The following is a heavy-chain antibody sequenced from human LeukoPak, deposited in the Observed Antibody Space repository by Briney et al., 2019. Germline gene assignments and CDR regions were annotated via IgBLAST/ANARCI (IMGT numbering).Heavy chain of an antibody. Sequence: GGSLRLSCAASGFTFSNAWMSWVRQAPGKGLDWVGHIRSETDGGTTDYAAPVKGRFTISRDDSKNTLYLQMNNLKTEDTAVYYCSTAAFHWGQGTLVTVSS. CDR1: GFTFSNAW. CDR2: IRSETDGGTT. CDR3: STAAFH. D-gene: IGHD6-25*01. J-gene: IGHJ1*01. V-gene: IGHV3-15*01.